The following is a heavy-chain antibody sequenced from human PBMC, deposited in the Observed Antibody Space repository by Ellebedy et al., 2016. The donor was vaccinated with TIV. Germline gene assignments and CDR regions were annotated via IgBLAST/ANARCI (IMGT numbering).Heavy chain of an antibody. CDR3: VRGRGWNDASLLDI. D-gene: IGHD1-1*01. CDR2: IYYGGTT. V-gene: IGHV4-30-4*01. CDR1: TDSLDNGDFY. Sequence: SETLSLTCTVSTDSLDNGDFYWNWVRQPPGRGLEWIGDIYYGGTTDYNPSLKSRVSITRDTSKHQFSLRLTPVTAADTAVYYCVRGRGWNDASLLDIWGQGIPVTVSS. J-gene: IGHJ4*02.